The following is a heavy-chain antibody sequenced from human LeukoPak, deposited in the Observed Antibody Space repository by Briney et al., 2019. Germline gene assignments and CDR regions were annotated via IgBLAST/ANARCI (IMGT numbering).Heavy chain of an antibody. V-gene: IGHV3-15*01. J-gene: IGHJ4*02. CDR1: GFTFSNAW. CDR2: IKSKTDGGTT. CDR3: TTKKYREGCYFDY. Sequence: GGSLRLSCAASGFTFSNAWMSWVRQAPGKGLEWVVGIKSKTDGGTTDYAAPVKGRFTITRDDSKTTLYLQMNSLKTEDTGVYYCTTKKYREGCYFDYWGQGTLVTVSS. D-gene: IGHD5-18*01.